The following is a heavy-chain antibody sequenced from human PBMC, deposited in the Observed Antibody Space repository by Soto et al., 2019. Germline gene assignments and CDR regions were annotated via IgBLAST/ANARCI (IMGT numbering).Heavy chain of an antibody. CDR3: ATRGSGWFYVDY. D-gene: IGHD6-19*01. V-gene: IGHV3-23*01. J-gene: IGHJ4*02. CDR1: GFPFSSYA. CDR2: ISGSGGST. Sequence: PGGSLRLSCAASGFPFSSYAMSWVRQAPGKGLEWVSAISGSGGSTYYADSVKGRFTISRDNSKNTLYLQMNSLRAEDTAVYYCATRGSGWFYVDYWGQGTLVTVSS.